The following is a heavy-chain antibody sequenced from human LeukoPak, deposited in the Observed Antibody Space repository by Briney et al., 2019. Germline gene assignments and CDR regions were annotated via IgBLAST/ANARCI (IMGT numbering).Heavy chain of an antibody. CDR3: ASERNWNELDY. CDR1: GFTFSSYW. D-gene: IGHD1-1*01. CDR2: INQDGSEK. J-gene: IGHJ4*02. Sequence: GGSLRLSCAASGFTFSSYWMSWVRQAPGKGREWVANINQDGSEKYNVDSVKGRFTISRDNAKNSLYLQMNSRRAEDTAVYYCASERNWNELDYWGQGTLVTVSS. V-gene: IGHV3-7*01.